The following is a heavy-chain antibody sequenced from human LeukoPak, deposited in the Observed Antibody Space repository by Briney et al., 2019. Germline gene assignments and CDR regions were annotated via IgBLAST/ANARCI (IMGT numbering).Heavy chain of an antibody. Sequence: ASVKVSCKASGYTFTIYDINWVRQVPGQGLEWMGWMNPNSGNAGYAQMFQGRVTMTRDTSINTAYVEPSSLRSEDTAVYYCAISRVVGAARFAFDIWGQGTMITVSS. D-gene: IGHD2-15*01. J-gene: IGHJ3*02. CDR1: GYTFTIYD. CDR2: MNPNSGNA. CDR3: AISRVVGAARFAFDI. V-gene: IGHV1-8*01.